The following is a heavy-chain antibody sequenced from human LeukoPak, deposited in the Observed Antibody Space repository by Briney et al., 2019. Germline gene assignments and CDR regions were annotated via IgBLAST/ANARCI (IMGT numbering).Heavy chain of an antibody. CDR2: IYYSGST. V-gene: IGHV4-59*12. CDR1: GGSISSYY. Sequence: TSETLSLTCTVSGGSISSYYWSWIRQPPGKGLEWIGYIYYSGSTYYNPSLKSRVTISVDTSKNQFSLKLSSVTAADTAVYYCARSDHYSSGWYFGASYFDYWGQGTLVTVSS. CDR3: ARSDHYSSGWYFGASYFDY. J-gene: IGHJ4*02. D-gene: IGHD6-19*01.